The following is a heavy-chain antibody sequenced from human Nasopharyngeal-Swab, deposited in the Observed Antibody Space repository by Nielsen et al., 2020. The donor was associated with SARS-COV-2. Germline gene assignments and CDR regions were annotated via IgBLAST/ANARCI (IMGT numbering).Heavy chain of an antibody. Sequence: GGSLRLSCAASGCTFSSFGMHWGRQAPGKGLERVAFMAHDASNEYYGDPVKGRFSISRDSSKNNLYLQMDSVGAEDTAVYYCARDAPAHYGAFYWGRGTLVTVSS. V-gene: IGHV3-30*03. D-gene: IGHD4-17*01. CDR3: ARDAPAHYGAFY. J-gene: IGHJ4*02. CDR1: GCTFSSFG. CDR2: MAHDASNE.